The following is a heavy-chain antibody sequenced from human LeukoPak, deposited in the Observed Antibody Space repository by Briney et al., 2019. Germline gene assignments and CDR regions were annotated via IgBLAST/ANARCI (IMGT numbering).Heavy chain of an antibody. J-gene: IGHJ4*02. V-gene: IGHV3-48*03. CDR1: GFTFSSYE. CDR2: ISSTGTTI. D-gene: IGHD3-9*01. Sequence: GGSLRLSCAASGFTFSSYEMNWVRQAPGKGLEWVSYISSTGTTIYYADSVKGRFTISRDNAKNSLYLQMNSLRAEDTAVYYCARFRYAALTDWGQGTLVTVSS. CDR3: ARFRYAALTD.